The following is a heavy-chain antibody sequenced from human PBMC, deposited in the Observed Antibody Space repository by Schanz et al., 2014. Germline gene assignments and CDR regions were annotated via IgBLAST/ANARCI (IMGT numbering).Heavy chain of an antibody. Sequence: QVQLVESGGGVVQPGGSLRLSCAASGFTFSSYGMHWVRQAPGQGLEKVAVTSTDGTKTYYAASVRGRFTISRDNSKNTVYLQMNSLRSEDTAVYYCTRDRGALINHNDALDLWGQGTMVSVSS. CDR3: TRDRGALINHNDALDL. V-gene: IGHV3-30*19. D-gene: IGHD3-16*01. J-gene: IGHJ3*01. CDR2: TSTDGTKT. CDR1: GFTFSSYG.